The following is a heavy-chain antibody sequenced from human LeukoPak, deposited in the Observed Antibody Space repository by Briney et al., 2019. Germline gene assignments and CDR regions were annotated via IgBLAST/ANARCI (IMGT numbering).Heavy chain of an antibody. V-gene: IGHV3-33*08. J-gene: IGHJ4*02. CDR3: ANSVGATILDY. D-gene: IGHD1-26*01. CDR2: IWYGGSNK. CDR1: GFTFSSYG. Sequence: PGGSLRLSCAASGFTFSSYGMHWVRQAPGKGLEWVAVIWYGGSNKYYADSVKGRFTISRDNSKNTLYLQMNSLRAEDTAVYYCANSVGATILDYWGQGTLVTVSS.